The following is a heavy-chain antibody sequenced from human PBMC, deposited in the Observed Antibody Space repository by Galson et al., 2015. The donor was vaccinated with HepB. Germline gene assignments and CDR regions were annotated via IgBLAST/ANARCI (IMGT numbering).Heavy chain of an antibody. Sequence: SLRLSCAASGFTFSSYYMNWVRQAPGKGLEWVSSISTMGTNIYYADSVKGRFTISRDNTKNTLYLQMNSLRAEDTAVYYCARGDWSLIVHWCQGTLVTGSS. CDR1: GFTFSSYY. V-gene: IGHV3-21*01. CDR2: ISTMGTNI. D-gene: IGHD2-15*01. J-gene: IGHJ1*01. CDR3: ARGDWSLIVH.